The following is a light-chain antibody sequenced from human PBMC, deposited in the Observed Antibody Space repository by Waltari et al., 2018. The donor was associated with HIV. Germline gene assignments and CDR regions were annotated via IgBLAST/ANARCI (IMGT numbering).Light chain of an antibody. CDR1: SCDVGGYNY. CDR2: DVS. V-gene: IGLV2-11*01. J-gene: IGLJ1*01. CDR3: CSYADSWGV. Sequence: QSALTQPRSVSGSPGQSVTISCTGTSCDVGGYNYVSWYQQHPGKAPKLMIYDVSKRPARIPDRFSGSSPGDTASLTISGLPAEDETDYYCCSYADSWGVFATGTKVTVL.